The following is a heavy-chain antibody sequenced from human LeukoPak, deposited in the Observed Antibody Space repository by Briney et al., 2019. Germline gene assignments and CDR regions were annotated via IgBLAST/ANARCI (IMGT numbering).Heavy chain of an antibody. V-gene: IGHV4-61*08. D-gene: IGHD3-10*01. CDR2: IYYSGST. CDR3: AAVRRGSGSPFDY. Sequence: SETLSLTCTVSGGSISSGGYYWSWIRQPPGKGLEWIGYIYYSGSTNYNPPLKSRVTISVDTSKNQFSLKLSSVTAADTAVYYCAAVRRGSGSPFDYWGQGTLVTVSS. J-gene: IGHJ4*02. CDR1: GGSISSGGYY.